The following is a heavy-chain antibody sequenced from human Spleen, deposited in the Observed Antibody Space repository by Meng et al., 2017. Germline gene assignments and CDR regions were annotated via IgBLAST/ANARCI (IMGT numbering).Heavy chain of an antibody. V-gene: IGHV1-3*05. CDR3: ARDLNGDRGIYFDY. J-gene: IGHJ4*02. D-gene: IGHD3-10*01. Sequence: QVQLVQSGTEEKKPGATAEVSCKASGYTFTSYAMNWVRQAPGQRLEWMGWINTGNGETKYSQKFQGRVTLTRDTSASTAYMELSSLRSEDTAIYYCARDLNGDRGIYFDYWGQGTLVTVSS. CDR1: GYTFTSYA. CDR2: INTGNGET.